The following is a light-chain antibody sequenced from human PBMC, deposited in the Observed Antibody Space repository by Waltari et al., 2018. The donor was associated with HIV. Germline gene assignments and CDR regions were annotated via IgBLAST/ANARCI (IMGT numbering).Light chain of an antibody. CDR1: SSHIGAGYF. Sequence: QSVLTQPPSVSGVPGQRVTISCTGSSSHIGAGYFVHWYQQLPGTAPTLLIYNDINRPSGVPDRFSGTKSGNSASLAITGLQAEDEADYYCQSYDRSLSASVFGGGTKLTVL. CDR3: QSYDRSLSASV. J-gene: IGLJ3*02. V-gene: IGLV1-40*01. CDR2: NDI.